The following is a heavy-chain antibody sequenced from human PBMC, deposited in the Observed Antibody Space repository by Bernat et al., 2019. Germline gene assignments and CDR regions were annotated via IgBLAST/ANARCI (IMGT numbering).Heavy chain of an antibody. V-gene: IGHV1-69*06. CDR1: GGTFSSYA. J-gene: IGHJ4*02. D-gene: IGHD3-22*01. CDR2: IIPIFGTA. Sequence: QVQLVQSGAEVKKPGSSVKVSCKASGGTFSSYAISWVRQAPGQGLEWMGGIIPIFGTANYAQKFRGRVTITADKSTSTAYMELSSLRSEDTAVYYCARGPYYYDSSGYYHFDYWGQGTLVTVSS. CDR3: ARGPYYYDSSGYYHFDY.